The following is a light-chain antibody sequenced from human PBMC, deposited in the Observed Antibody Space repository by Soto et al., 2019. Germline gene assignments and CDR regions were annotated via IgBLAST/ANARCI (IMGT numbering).Light chain of an antibody. J-gene: IGKJ5*01. Sequence: EIVMTQSPLSLPVTPGEPASMSCRSSQSLLHSSGNNYLDWYVQKPGQSPQLLIYWGSSRASGVPDRFSGSGSGTDFTLKISRVEAEDVWIYYCNQCQQTPITFGQGTRLEIK. V-gene: IGKV2-28*01. CDR1: QSLLHSSGNNY. CDR3: NQCQQTPIT. CDR2: WGS.